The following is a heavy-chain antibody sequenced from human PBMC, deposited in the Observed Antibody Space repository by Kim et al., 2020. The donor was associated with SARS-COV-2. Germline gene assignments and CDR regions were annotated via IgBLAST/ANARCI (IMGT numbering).Heavy chain of an antibody. CDR2: ISWNSCSI. CDR3: AKDRSVLRFLEWSPYYYYGMGF. D-gene: IGHD3-3*01. CDR1: GFTFDDYA. V-gene: IGHV3-9*01. Sequence: GGSLRLSCVASGFTFDDYAMHWVRQAPGKGLEWFSGISWNSCSIGYADSVKGRFTISRDNAKNSLYLQMNSLRTEDTGLYYCAKDRSVLRFLEWSPYYYYGMGFCGRGTTVNVSS. J-gene: IGHJ6*02.